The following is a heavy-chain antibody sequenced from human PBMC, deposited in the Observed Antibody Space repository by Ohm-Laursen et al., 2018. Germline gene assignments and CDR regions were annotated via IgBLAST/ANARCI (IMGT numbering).Heavy chain of an antibody. J-gene: IGHJ5*02. V-gene: IGHV3-23*01. CDR2: IRGSGSRT. CDR3: AKDVVDYGDPGSWFDP. CDR1: GFTFSSYA. D-gene: IGHD4-17*01. Sequence: SLRLSCAASGFTFSSYAMNWVRQAPGKGLEWVSGIRGSGSRTYYADSVKGRFTISRDNSKNTLYLQMNSLRAEDTAVYYCAKDVVDYGDPGSWFDPWGQGTLVTVSS.